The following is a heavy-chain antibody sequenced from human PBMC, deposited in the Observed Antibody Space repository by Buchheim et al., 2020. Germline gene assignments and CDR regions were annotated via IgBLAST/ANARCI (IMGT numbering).Heavy chain of an antibody. CDR3: AREFYYGMDV. J-gene: IGHJ6*02. CDR1: GGSISGYY. CDR2: FYNSGST. Sequence: QVQLQESGPGLVKSSETLSLTCTVSGGSISGYYWSWIRQPPGKGLEWVGYFYNSGSTNYNPSLKSRVTLSVDTSKQQFSLKLSSVTAADTAVYFCAREFYYGMDVWGQGTT. V-gene: IGHV4-59*01.